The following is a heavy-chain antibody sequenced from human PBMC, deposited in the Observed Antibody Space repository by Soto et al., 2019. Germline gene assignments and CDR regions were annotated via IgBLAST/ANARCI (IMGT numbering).Heavy chain of an antibody. CDR2: IYSGGST. J-gene: IGHJ4*02. D-gene: IGHD2-2*01. CDR1: GFTVSSNY. CDR3: ATSAAAPRFRDY. Sequence: EVQLVESGGGLIQPGGSLRLSCAASGFTVSSNYMSWVRQAPGKGLEWVSLIYSGGSTYYADSVKGRFTISRDNSKNPLSLQMNSLRAEDTAVYYCATSAAAPRFRDYWGQGTLVTVSS. V-gene: IGHV3-53*01.